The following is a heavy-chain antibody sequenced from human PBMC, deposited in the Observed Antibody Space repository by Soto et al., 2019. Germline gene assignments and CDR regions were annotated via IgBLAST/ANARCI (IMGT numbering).Heavy chain of an antibody. J-gene: IGHJ5*02. CDR3: ARVLIAAAVNWFDP. D-gene: IGHD6-13*01. CDR2: IYYSGST. CDR1: GGSISSYY. Sequence: SETLSLTCTVSGGSISSYYWSWIRQPPGKGLEWIVYIYYSGSTNYNPSLKSRVTISVDTSKDQFSLKLSSVTAADKAVYYCARVLIAAAVNWFDPWGQRTLVTVSS. V-gene: IGHV4-59*13.